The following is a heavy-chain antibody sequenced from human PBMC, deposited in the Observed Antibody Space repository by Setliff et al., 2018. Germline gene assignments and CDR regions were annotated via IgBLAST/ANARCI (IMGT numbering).Heavy chain of an antibody. CDR3: ARAHRYFSDTSGYFYDQGRSAFDV. D-gene: IGHD3-22*01. J-gene: IGHJ3*01. V-gene: IGHV3-20*04. Sequence: PGGSLRLSCAASGFTFDSYAMTWVRQAPGKGLEWVSTISGRIGYADPVKGRFTISRDNAKNSLYLQMNSLGAEDTALYYCARAHRYFSDTSGYFYDQGRSAFDVWGQGTMVTVSS. CDR2: ISGRI. CDR1: GFTFDSYA.